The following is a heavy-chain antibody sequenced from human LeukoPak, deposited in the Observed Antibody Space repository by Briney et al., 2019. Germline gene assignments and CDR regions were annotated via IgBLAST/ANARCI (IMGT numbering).Heavy chain of an antibody. Sequence: GGSLRLSCAASGFTFDVYAMHWARQAPGKGLEWVSGISWNSGSIGYADSVKGRFTISRDNAKNSLYLQMNSLRAEDTALYYCAKVSGEDSSWYWFDPWGQGTLVTVSS. CDR2: ISWNSGSI. CDR1: GFTFDVYA. V-gene: IGHV3-9*01. CDR3: AKVSGEDSSWYWFDP. J-gene: IGHJ5*02. D-gene: IGHD6-13*01.